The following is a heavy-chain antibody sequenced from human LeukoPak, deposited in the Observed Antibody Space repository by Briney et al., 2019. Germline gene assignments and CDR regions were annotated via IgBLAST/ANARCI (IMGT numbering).Heavy chain of an antibody. J-gene: IGHJ5*02. CDR3: ARNTQSDWFDP. Sequence: SETLSLTCTVSGGSISSYYWSRIRQPPGKGLEWIGYIYYSGSTNYNPSLKSRVTISVDTSKNQFSLKLSSVTAADTAVYYCARNTQSDWFDPWGQGTLVTVSS. CDR1: GGSISSYY. V-gene: IGHV4-59*08. CDR2: IYYSGST.